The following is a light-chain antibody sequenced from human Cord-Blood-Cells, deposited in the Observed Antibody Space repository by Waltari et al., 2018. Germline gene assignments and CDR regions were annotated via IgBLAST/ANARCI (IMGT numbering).Light chain of an antibody. J-gene: IGKJ1*01. Sequence: EIVMTQSPATLSVSPGERANLSCRARQSVSSNLAWYHQKPGQAPMLLIHGASTRAASIPARFSGSGSGTAFTLTISSLQSEDFAVYYCRQYNNWPPTFGQGTKVEIK. CDR2: GAS. V-gene: IGKV3-15*01. CDR3: RQYNNWPPT. CDR1: QSVSSN.